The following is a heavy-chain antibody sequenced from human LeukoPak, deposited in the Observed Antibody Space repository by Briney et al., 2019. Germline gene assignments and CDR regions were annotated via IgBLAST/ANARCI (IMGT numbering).Heavy chain of an antibody. CDR3: ARTGSYGDYLDY. J-gene: IGHJ4*02. CDR1: GGTFSSYA. D-gene: IGHD3-10*01. Sequence: SMKVSCKASGGTFSSYAISWVRQAPGQGLEWMGRIIPIFGIANYAQKFQGRVTITADKSTSTAYMELSSLRSEDTAVYYCARTGSYGDYLDYWGQGTLVTVSS. CDR2: IIPIFGIA. V-gene: IGHV1-69*04.